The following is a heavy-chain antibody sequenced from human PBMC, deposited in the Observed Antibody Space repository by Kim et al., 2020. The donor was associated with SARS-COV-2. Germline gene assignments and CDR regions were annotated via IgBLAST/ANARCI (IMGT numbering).Heavy chain of an antibody. CDR3: AREQRVVGDDSSGYYFGDENSGNDY. J-gene: IGHJ4*02. D-gene: IGHD3-22*01. V-gene: IGHV1-46*01. Sequence: ASVKVSCKASGYTFTSYYMHWVRQAPGQGLEWMGIINPSGGSTSYAQKFQGRVTMTRDTSTSTVYMELSSLRSEDTAVYYCAREQRVVGDDSSGYYFGDENSGNDYWGQGTLVTVSS. CDR1: GYTFTSYY. CDR2: INPSGGST.